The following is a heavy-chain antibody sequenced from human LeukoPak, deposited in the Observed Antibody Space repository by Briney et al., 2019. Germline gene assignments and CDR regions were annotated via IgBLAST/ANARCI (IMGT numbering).Heavy chain of an antibody. V-gene: IGHV3-74*01. D-gene: IGHD1-26*01. CDR2: INSDGSST. CDR1: GFTFSSYD. J-gene: IGHJ4*02. Sequence: GGSLRLSCAASGFTFSSYDMHWVRQAPGKGLVWVSRINSDGSSTSYADSVKGRFTISRDNAKNTLYLQMNSLRAEDTAVYYCARDSIVGATPFDYWGQGTLVTVSS. CDR3: ARDSIVGATPFDY.